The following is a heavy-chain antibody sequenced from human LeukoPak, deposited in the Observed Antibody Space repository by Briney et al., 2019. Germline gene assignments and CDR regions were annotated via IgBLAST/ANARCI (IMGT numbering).Heavy chain of an antibody. CDR2: IRYDGSNK. CDR3: VKGGSRGTYFFDY. CDR1: GFTFSSYG. Sequence: GGSLRLSCAASGFTFSSYGMHWVRQAPGEGLEWVTFIRYDGSNKYYADSVKGRFTISRDNSKDTLSLQMNSLRAEDTAVYYCVKGGSRGTYFFDYWGQGTLVTVSS. J-gene: IGHJ4*02. D-gene: IGHD3-10*01. V-gene: IGHV3-30*02.